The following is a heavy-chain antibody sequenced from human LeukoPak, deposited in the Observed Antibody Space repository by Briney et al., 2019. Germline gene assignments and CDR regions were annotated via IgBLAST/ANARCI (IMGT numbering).Heavy chain of an antibody. V-gene: IGHV4-59*06. D-gene: IGHD5-24*01. CDR1: GGSINSYY. J-gene: IGHJ1*01. CDR3: ATYNRDGYNFAFQH. CDR2: IYYSGST. Sequence: PSETLSLTCTVSGGSINSYYWSWIRQHPGQGLEWIGYIYYSGSTHYNPSLKSRVSILLDTSKNQFSLKLSSVTAADTAVYYCATYNRDGYNFAFQHWGQGTLVTVSS.